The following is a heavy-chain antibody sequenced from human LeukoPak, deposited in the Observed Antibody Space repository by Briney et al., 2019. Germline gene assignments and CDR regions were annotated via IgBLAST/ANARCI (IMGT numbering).Heavy chain of an antibody. J-gene: IGHJ4*02. D-gene: IGHD3-22*01. CDR3: ARARYDSSGYRFDY. CDR1: GGSISSYY. CDR2: IYYSGST. V-gene: IGHV4-59*01. Sequence: QSSETLSLTCTVPGGSISSYYWSWIRQPPGKGLEWIGYIYYSGSTNYNPSLKSRVTISVDTSKNQFSLKLSSVTAADTAVYYCARARYDSSGYRFDYWGQGTLVTVSS.